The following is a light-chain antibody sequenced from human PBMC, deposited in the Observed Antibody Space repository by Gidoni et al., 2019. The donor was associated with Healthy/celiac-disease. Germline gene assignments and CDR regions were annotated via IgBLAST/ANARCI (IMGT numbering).Light chain of an antibody. CDR3: QQLNSYLSWT. CDR2: AAS. CDR1: QGISSY. V-gene: IGKV1-9*01. Sequence: DIQLTQSPSFLSASVGDRVTITCRASQGISSYLAWYQQKPGKAPKLLIYAASTLQSGVPSRFSGSGSGTEFTLTISSLQPEDFATYYCQQLNSYLSWTFXHXTKVEIK. J-gene: IGKJ1*01.